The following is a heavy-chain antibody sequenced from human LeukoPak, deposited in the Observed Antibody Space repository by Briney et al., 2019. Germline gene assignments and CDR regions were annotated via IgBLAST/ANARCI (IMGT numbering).Heavy chain of an antibody. CDR3: ARRKVVKLSYFDY. CDR2: INHSGST. Sequence: SETLSLTCAVYGGSFSGYYWSWIRQPPGKGREGIGEINHSGSTNYNPSLKSRVTISVDTSKNQFSLKLSSVTAADTAVYYCARRKVVKLSYFDYWGQGTLVTVSS. V-gene: IGHV4-34*01. J-gene: IGHJ4*02. D-gene: IGHD3-22*01. CDR1: GGSFSGYY.